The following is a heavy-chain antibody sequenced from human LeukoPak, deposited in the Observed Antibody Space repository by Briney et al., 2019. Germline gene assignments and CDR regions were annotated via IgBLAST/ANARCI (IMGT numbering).Heavy chain of an antibody. V-gene: IGHV4-59*12. CDR1: GGSISSYY. Sequence: SETLSLTCTVSGGSISSYYWSWIRQPPGKGLEWIGYIYYSGSTNYNPSLKSRVTISVDTSKNQFSLKLSSVTAADTAVYYCARRGGYDILTGYTYNWFDPWGQGTLVTVSS. D-gene: IGHD3-9*01. CDR3: ARRGGYDILTGYTYNWFDP. CDR2: IYYSGST. J-gene: IGHJ5*02.